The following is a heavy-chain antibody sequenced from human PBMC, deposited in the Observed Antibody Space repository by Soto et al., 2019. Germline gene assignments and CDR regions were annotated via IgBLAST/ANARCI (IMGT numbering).Heavy chain of an antibody. V-gene: IGHV3-33*08. CDR2: IWYDGSKE. CDR3: SRYNEYEDYARAFDI. D-gene: IGHD4-17*01. Sequence: QVRLVESGGGVVQPGTSLRLSCAASGFSISRYGMHWVRQAPGKGLEWMATIWYDGSKEYYADSGKGRFTISRDNSKNMVWLQMNSLRDEDTATYYCSRYNEYEDYARAFDIWGQGTMVSVSS. J-gene: IGHJ3*02. CDR1: GFSISRYG.